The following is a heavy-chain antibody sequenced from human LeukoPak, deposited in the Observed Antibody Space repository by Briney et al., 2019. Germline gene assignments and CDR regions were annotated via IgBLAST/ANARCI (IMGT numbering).Heavy chain of an antibody. CDR3: ARGWTSCYDY. D-gene: IGHD2-15*01. CDR1: GYSISSGYY. CDR2: IYHSGST. Sequence: SETLSLTCTVSGYSISSGYYWGWIRQPPGKGLEWIGSIYHSGSTYYNPSLKSRVTISVDTSKNQFSLKLSSVTAADTAVYCCARGWTSCYDYWGQGTLVTVSS. J-gene: IGHJ4*02. V-gene: IGHV4-38-2*02.